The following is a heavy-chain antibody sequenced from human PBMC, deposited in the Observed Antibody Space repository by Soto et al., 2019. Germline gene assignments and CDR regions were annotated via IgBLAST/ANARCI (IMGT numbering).Heavy chain of an antibody. CDR2: ISGSGGST. D-gene: IGHD3-10*01. V-gene: IGHV3-23*01. CDR1: GFTFSNYA. CDR3: TTEHWFLPYYYYGMDV. Sequence: PGGSLRLSCAASGFTFSNYAVTWVRQAPGKGLEWVSTISGSGGSTYYADSVKGRFTISRDNSKNTLYLQMNSLKTEDTAVYYCTTEHWFLPYYYYGMDVWGQGTTVTVSS. J-gene: IGHJ6*02.